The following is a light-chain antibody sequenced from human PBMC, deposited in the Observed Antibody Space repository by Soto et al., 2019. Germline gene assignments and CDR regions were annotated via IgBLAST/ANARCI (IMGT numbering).Light chain of an antibody. CDR1: SSNIGGNS. CDR2: DDN. J-gene: IGLJ1*01. Sequence: QSVLTQPPPVSAAPRQKGTLSCSGSSSNIGGNSVSWYQQLPGTAPKLLIYDDNKRPSGIPDRFSGSKSGTSATLGITGFQTGDEADYYCGSWDSSLSAYVFGTGTKVTVL. V-gene: IGLV1-51*01. CDR3: GSWDSSLSAYV.